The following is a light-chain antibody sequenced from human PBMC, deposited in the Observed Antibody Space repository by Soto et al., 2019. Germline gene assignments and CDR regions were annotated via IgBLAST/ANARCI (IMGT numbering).Light chain of an antibody. Sequence: EIVMTQSPATLSVSPGERATLSCRTSQSVNSNYLAWYQQKPGQAPRLLIYGASTRATGIPDRFSGSGSGTDFTLTISRLEPEDFAVYYCQRYGGFGQGTKVDIK. CDR3: QRYGG. V-gene: IGKV3-20*01. CDR2: GAS. J-gene: IGKJ1*01. CDR1: QSVNSNY.